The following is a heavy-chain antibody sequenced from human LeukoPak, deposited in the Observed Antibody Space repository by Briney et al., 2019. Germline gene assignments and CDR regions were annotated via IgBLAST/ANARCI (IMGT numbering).Heavy chain of an antibody. CDR1: GYTFTSYA. Sequence: ASVKVSCKASGYTFTSYAMHWVRQAPGQRLEWMGWINAGNGNIKYSQKFQGRVTITRDTSASTAYMELSSLRSEDTAVYYCARDYYGGKPYNWFDPWGQGTLVTVSS. CDR2: INAGNGNI. V-gene: IGHV1-3*01. J-gene: IGHJ5*02. CDR3: ARDYYGGKPYNWFDP. D-gene: IGHD3-10*01.